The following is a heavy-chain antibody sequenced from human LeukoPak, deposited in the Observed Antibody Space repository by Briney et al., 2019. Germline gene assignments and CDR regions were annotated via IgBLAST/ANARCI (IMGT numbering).Heavy chain of an antibody. D-gene: IGHD6-19*01. V-gene: IGHV1-2*06. J-gene: IGHJ3*02. CDR2: INPNSGGA. Sequence: ASVKVSCTASGYTFTGYYIHWVRQAPGQGLEWMGRINPNSGGADYAQKFQGRVSMTRDISISTAYMELSSLRSDDTAVYYCARGPRLDSSGWYYGAFDIWGQGTMVTVS. CDR3: ARGPRLDSSGWYYGAFDI. CDR1: GYTFTGYY.